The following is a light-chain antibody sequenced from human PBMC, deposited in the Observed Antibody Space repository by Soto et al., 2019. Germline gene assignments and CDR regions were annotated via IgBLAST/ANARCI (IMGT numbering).Light chain of an antibody. V-gene: IGKV1-39*01. Sequence: DIQMPQSPSSLSASVGDRVTITCRASQSISSYLNWYQQKPGKAPKLLIYAASSFQSGSPSRLSVSGSGTDFTLTISSLQPEDFATYYDQHSYSTPRTFGQGTMLEIK. CDR1: QSISSY. J-gene: IGKJ2*01. CDR2: AAS. CDR3: QHSYSTPRT.